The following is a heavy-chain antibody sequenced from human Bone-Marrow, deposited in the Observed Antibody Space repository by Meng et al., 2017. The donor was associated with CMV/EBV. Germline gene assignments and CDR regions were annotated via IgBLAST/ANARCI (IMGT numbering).Heavy chain of an antibody. V-gene: IGHV3-66*01. CDR2: IYSGGST. CDR1: GFTFMDYY. CDR3: ARDGGSAKYDFWRGHVDY. J-gene: IGHJ4*02. D-gene: IGHD3-3*01. Sequence: VQLGVCGGALVKPGGSLRRSGAASGFTFMDYYMSLIRQAPGKGLEWVSVIYSGGSTYYADSVKGRFAISRDNSKNTLYLQMNSLRAEDTAVYYCARDGGSAKYDFWRGHVDYWGQGTLVTVSS.